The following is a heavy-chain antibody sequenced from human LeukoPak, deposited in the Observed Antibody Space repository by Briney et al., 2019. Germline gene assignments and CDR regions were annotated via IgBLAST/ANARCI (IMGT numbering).Heavy chain of an antibody. CDR1: GYTFTGYY. Sequence: ASVKVSCKASGYTFTGYYMHWVRQAPGQGLEWVGWINPNSGGTNYAQKFQGRVTMTRDTSISTAYMELSRLRSDDTAVYYCARDRIAARGDYYYYMDVWGKGTTVTVSS. CDR2: INPNSGGT. D-gene: IGHD6-25*01. CDR3: ARDRIAARGDYYYYMDV. J-gene: IGHJ6*03. V-gene: IGHV1-2*02.